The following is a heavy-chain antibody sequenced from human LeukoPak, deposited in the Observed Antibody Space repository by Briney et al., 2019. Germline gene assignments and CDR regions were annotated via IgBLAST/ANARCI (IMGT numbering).Heavy chain of an antibody. J-gene: IGHJ4*02. CDR2: IKPDGTTK. CDR3: AKDANWGLLNYFDY. Sequence: PGGSLRLSCAASGFPFSSYSMTWVRQAPGKGLEWVANIKPDGTTKFYVDSVKGRFTISRDNALNSLYLQMNSLRAEDTAIYYCAKDANWGLLNYFDYWGQGTLVTVSS. V-gene: IGHV3-7*03. CDR1: GFPFSSYS. D-gene: IGHD7-27*01.